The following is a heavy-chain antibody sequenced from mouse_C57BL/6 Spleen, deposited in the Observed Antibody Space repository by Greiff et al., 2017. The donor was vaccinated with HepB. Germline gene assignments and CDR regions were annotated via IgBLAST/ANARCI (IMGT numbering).Heavy chain of an antibody. V-gene: IGHV1-7*01. CDR1: GYTFTSYW. D-gene: IGHD2-3*01. CDR3: ARSVYDGY. J-gene: IGHJ2*01. CDR2: INPSSGYT. Sequence: VQLQQSGAELAKPGASVKLSCKASGYTFTSYWMHWVKQRPGQGLEWIGYINPSSGYTKYNQKFKDKATLTADKSSNTAYMQLSSLTYEDSAVYYCARSVYDGYWGQGTTLTVSS.